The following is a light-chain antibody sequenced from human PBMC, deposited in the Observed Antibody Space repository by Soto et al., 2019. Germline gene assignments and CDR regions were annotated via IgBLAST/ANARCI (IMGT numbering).Light chain of an antibody. J-gene: IGKJ3*01. CDR2: CAY. CDR3: QQYGSSPFT. V-gene: IGKV3-20*01. Sequence: ESVLTQSPGTLSLSPGERSTLSCLAIQSVSSSYLAWYQQKPGQAPRLLIYCAYSRATGITDRFSCSGSRTDFTLTISSLQPEDFAVYYCQQYGSSPFTFGPGPQVDI. CDR1: QSVSSSY.